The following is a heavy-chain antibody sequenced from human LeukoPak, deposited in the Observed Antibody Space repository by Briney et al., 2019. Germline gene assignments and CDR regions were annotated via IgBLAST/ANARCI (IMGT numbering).Heavy chain of an antibody. J-gene: IGHJ3*02. CDR3: ATGQHAFDM. CDR1: GGPFFTYA. D-gene: IGHD2-8*02. V-gene: IGHV1-3*01. CDR2: INAVSGDT. Sequence: ASVKVSCKAIGGPFFTYAIHWVRQATGQRLEWMGWINAVSGDTKYSQNLQHRVTFTKDTSAGTSASIAYMELSSLRSEDTAVYYCATGQHAFDMWGQGTMVTVS.